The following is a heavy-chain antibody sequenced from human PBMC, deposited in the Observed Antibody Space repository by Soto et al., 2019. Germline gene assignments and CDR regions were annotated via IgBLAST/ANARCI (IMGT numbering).Heavy chain of an antibody. J-gene: IGHJ6*02. CDR1: GFTFSSYA. CDR2: ISYDGSNK. Sequence: PVGSLRLSCAASGFTFSSYAMHWVRQAPGKGLEWVAVISYDGSNKYYADSVKGRFTISRDNSKNTLYLQMNSLRAEDTAVYYCARDSGAYYYYGMDVWGQGTTVTVSS. CDR3: ARDSGAYYYYGMDV. V-gene: IGHV3-30-3*01.